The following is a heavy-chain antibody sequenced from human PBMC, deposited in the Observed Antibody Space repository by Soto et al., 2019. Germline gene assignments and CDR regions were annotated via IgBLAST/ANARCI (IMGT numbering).Heavy chain of an antibody. CDR1: GFTFSSYS. Sequence: TGGSLRLSCAASGFTFSSYSMNWVRQAPGKGLEWVSALSGSGGTTYYADSVKGRFTISRDNSKNTLYLQMNSLRAEDTAVYYCAKDWVSIAAAGRHFDYWGQGTLVTVSS. V-gene: IGHV3-23*01. CDR3: AKDWVSIAAAGRHFDY. D-gene: IGHD6-13*01. CDR2: LSGSGGTT. J-gene: IGHJ4*02.